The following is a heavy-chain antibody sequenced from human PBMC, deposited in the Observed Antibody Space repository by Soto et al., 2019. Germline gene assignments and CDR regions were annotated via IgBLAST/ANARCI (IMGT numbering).Heavy chain of an antibody. J-gene: IGHJ6*04. CDR2: MNPNSGNT. V-gene: IGHV1-8*01. CDR3: ARGRYCTNGVCFLDV. Sequence: ASVKVSCKASGYTFTSYDINWVRQATGQGLEWMGWMNPNSGNTGYAQKFQGRVTMTRNTSISTAYLELSSLRSEDTAVYYCARGRYCTNGVCFLDVWGKGTTVTVSS. D-gene: IGHD2-8*01. CDR1: GYTFTSYD.